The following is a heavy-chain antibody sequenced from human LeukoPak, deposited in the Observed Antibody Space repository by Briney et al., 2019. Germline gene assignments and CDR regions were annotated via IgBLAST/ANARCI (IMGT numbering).Heavy chain of an antibody. Sequence: PGGSLGLSCAASGFTLSNHWMNWVRQAPGKGLEWAANISPDGIDKYYVDSVRGRFTISRDNAKNSLYLQMSSLRAEDTAVYYCVRGSDSWGQGTLVTVSS. CDR2: ISPDGIDK. V-gene: IGHV3-7*01. J-gene: IGHJ4*02. CDR3: VRGSDS. CDR1: GFTLSNHW.